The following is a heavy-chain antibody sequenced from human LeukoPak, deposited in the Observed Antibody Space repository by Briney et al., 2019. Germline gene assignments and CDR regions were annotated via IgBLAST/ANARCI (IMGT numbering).Heavy chain of an antibody. Sequence: PGGSLILSCAASRFTFSNYGMHWVHQAPGKGLEWVAVIWYDGSNKYYADSVKGRFTISRDNSKNTLYLQMNILRAEDTAVYYCARGRGYDSGAYNYAFSDYWGQGTLVTVSS. D-gene: IGHD3-22*01. V-gene: IGHV3-33*01. CDR1: RFTFSNYG. J-gene: IGHJ4*02. CDR3: ARGRGYDSGAYNYAFSDY. CDR2: IWYDGSNK.